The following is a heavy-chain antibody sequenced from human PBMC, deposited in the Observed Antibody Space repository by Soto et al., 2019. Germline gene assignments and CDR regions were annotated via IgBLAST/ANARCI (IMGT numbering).Heavy chain of an antibody. CDR2: IYYSGST. J-gene: IGHJ4*02. CDR1: GGSISSSSYY. CDR3: ARDYSSGFFLDY. D-gene: IGHD6-19*01. Sequence: PSETLSLTCTVSGGSISSSSYYWGWIRQPPGKGLEWIGSIYYSGSTYYNPSLKSRVTISVDTSKNQFPLKLSSVTAADTAVYYCARDYSSGFFLDYWGQGTLVTVSS. V-gene: IGHV4-39*01.